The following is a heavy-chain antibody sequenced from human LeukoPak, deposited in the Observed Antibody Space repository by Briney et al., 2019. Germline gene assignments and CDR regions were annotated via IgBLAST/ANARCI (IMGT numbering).Heavy chain of an antibody. J-gene: IGHJ4*02. V-gene: IGHV4-4*07. Sequence: PSETLSLTCTVSGASISSYYWSWIRQPAGKGLEWIGRVNTSGSTNYNPSLKSRVTISVDKSKNQFSLKLSSVTAADTAVYYCAGRDYWGQGTLVTVSS. D-gene: IGHD1-26*01. CDR1: GASISSYY. CDR2: VNTSGST. CDR3: AGRDY.